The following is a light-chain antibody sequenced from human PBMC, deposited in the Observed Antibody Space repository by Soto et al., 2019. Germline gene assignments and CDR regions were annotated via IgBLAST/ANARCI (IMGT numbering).Light chain of an antibody. CDR3: QSYDSSLSALV. CDR1: SSNIGAGYD. V-gene: IGLV1-40*01. Sequence: QSVLTQPPSVSGAPGQSVTISCTGSSSNIGAGYDVHWYQQLPGTAPKLLIYGNSNRPSGVPDRFSGSKSGTSASLAITGLKAEDEADYYCQSYDSSLSALVFGGGTKLTVL. J-gene: IGLJ2*01. CDR2: GNS.